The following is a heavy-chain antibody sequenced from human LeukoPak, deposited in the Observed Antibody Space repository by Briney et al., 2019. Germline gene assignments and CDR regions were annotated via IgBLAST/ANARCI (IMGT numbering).Heavy chain of an antibody. CDR2: INHSGST. V-gene: IGHV4-34*01. D-gene: IGHD6-13*01. CDR3: ARGGSSWYYDWYFDL. J-gene: IGHJ2*01. CDR1: GVSISTYY. Sequence: SETLSLTCSVSGVSISTYYWSWLRQPPGKGLEWIGEINHSGSTNYNPSLKSRVTISVDTSKNQFSLKLSSVTAADTAVYYCARGGSSWYYDWYFDLWGRGTLVTVSS.